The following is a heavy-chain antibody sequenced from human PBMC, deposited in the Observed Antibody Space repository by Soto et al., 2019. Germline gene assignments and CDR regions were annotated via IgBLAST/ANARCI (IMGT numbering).Heavy chain of an antibody. J-gene: IGHJ4*02. V-gene: IGHV1-3*01. D-gene: IGHD3-10*01. CDR1: GYTFTSYA. CDR2: INAGNGNT. Sequence: ASVKVSCKASGYTFTSYAMHWVRQAPGQRLEWMGWINAGNGNTKYSQKFQGRVTITRDTSASTAYMELSGLRSEDTAVYYCATPTPLRGAMITNINFDFWGQGTPVTVSS. CDR3: ATPTPLRGAMITNINFDF.